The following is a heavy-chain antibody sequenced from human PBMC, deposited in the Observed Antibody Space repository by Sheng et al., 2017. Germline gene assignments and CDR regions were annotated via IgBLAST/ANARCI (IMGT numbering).Heavy chain of an antibody. V-gene: IGHV4-34*02. CDR2: TIHFGRH. CDR1: GGSFTTFY. J-gene: IGHJ4*02. D-gene: IGHD3-16*01. CDR3: VLYSDNVDH. Sequence: QVQLQQWGAGLLRPSETLSLTCAVYGGSFTTFYWNWIRQPPREGAGVDWRNTIHFGRHPVQPVPQESSHHVSRHVQNQFSLRLTSVTAADTAVYYCVLYSDNVDHWGQGTLVAVS.